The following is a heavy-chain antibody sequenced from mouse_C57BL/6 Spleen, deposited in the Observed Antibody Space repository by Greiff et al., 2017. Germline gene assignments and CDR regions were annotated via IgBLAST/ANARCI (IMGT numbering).Heavy chain of an antibody. CDR3: ARNKDYGFAMDY. CDR1: GFSLTSSG. J-gene: IGHJ4*01. CDR2: IWSGGST. V-gene: IGHV2-2*01. D-gene: IGHD2-4*01. Sequence: QVQLKQSGPGLVQPSQSLSITCTVSGFSLTSSGVHWFRHSPGKGLVWLGVIWSGGSTDYNAAFISRLSISKDNSKSQVFFKMNSLQADDTAIYYCARNKDYGFAMDYWGQGTSVTASS.